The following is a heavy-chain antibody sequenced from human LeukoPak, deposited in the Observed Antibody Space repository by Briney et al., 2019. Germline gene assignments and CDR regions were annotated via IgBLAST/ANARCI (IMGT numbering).Heavy chain of an antibody. CDR3: ARVFETYYYDSSGYEDAFDI. CDR1: GYTFTSYA. J-gene: IGHJ3*02. Sequence: ASVKVSCKASGYTFTSYAMNWVRQAPGQGLEWMGWINTNTGNPTYAQGFTGRFDFSLDTSVSTAYLQISSLKAEDTAVYYCARVFETYYYDSSGYEDAFDIWGQGTMVTVSS. V-gene: IGHV7-4-1*02. D-gene: IGHD3-22*01. CDR2: INTNTGNP.